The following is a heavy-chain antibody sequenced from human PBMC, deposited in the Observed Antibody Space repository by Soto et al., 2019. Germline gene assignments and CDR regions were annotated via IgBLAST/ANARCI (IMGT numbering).Heavy chain of an antibody. D-gene: IGHD3-10*01. CDR1: GFTFNRFA. CDR3: AKDIAIRGVPGGLFDY. J-gene: IGHJ4*02. V-gene: IGHV3-23*01. CDR2: ISGSGGST. Sequence: EVHLLESGGGLVQPGGSLRLSCAASGFTFNRFAMSWVRQTPGKGLEWVSSISGSGGSTYYADSVKGRFTISRDNSKNTLYLEINRLRAEDTAVYFCAKDIAIRGVPGGLFDYWGQGTRVTVSS.